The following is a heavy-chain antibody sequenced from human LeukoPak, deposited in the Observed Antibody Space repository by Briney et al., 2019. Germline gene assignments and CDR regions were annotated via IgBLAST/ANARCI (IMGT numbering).Heavy chain of an antibody. V-gene: IGHV3-21*01. CDR2: ISSSSSYI. CDR3: AREGRVWAYYFDY. D-gene: IGHD7-27*01. Sequence: GGSLRLSCAASGFTFSSYSMNWVRQAPGKGLEWVSSISSSSSYIYYADSVKGRFTISRDNAKNSLYLQMNSLRAEDTAVYYCAREGRVWAYYFDYWGQGTLVTVSS. J-gene: IGHJ4*02. CDR1: GFTFSSYS.